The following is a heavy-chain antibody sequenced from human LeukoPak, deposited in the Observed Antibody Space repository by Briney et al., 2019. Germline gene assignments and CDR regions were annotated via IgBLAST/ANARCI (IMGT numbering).Heavy chain of an antibody. CDR2: TYYRSKWYN. CDR3: ARGRYSSSWIPVGWFDP. V-gene: IGHV6-1*01. Sequence: SQTLSLTCGISGDSVSSNSAAWNWIRQSPSRGLEWLGRTYYRSKWYNDYAVSVKSRITINPDTSKNQFSLQLNSVTPEDTAVYYCARGRYSSSWIPVGWFDPWGQGTLVTVSS. CDR1: GDSVSSNSAA. J-gene: IGHJ5*02. D-gene: IGHD6-13*01.